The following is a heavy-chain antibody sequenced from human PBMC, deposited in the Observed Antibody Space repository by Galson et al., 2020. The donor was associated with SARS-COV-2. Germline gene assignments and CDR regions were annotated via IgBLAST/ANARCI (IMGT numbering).Heavy chain of an antibody. V-gene: IGHV4-31*03. CDR3: ARGKSITIFGVVNHLDY. J-gene: IGHJ4*02. D-gene: IGHD3-3*01. CDR2: IYYSGST. CDR1: GGSISSGGYY. Sequence: TLSLTCTVSGGSISSGGYYWSWIRQHPGKGLEWIGYIYYSGSTYYNPSLKSRVTISVDTSKNQFSLKLSSVTAADTAVYYCARGKSITIFGVVNHLDYWGQGTLVTVSS.